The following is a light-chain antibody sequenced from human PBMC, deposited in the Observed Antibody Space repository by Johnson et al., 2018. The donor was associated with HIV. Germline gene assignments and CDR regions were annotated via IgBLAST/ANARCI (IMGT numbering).Light chain of an antibody. CDR1: SCDIGNNY. Sequence: QSVLTQPPSVSAAPGQKVTISCSGSSCDIGNNYVSCHQQFPGTAPKLLIYDNNKRSSGIPDRISGSKSGTSAALGITGLQTGDESDYYCATLDRSLTIGGVFGTWTKVTVL. CDR2: DNN. J-gene: IGLJ1*01. CDR3: ATLDRSLTIGGV. V-gene: IGLV1-51*01.